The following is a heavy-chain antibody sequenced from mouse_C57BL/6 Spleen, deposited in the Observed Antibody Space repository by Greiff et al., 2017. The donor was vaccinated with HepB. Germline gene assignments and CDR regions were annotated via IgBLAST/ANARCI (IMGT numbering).Heavy chain of an antibody. CDR3: ARGDYDDDEANWYFDV. CDR2: IYPGDGDT. J-gene: IGHJ1*03. V-gene: IGHV1-80*01. D-gene: IGHD2-4*01. CDR1: GYAFSSYW. Sequence: VQLQQPGAELVKPGASVKISCKASGYAFSSYWMNWVKQRPGKGLEWIGQIYPGDGDTNYNGTFKGKATLTADKSSSTAYMQLSSLTSEDSAVYCGARGDYDDDEANWYFDVWGTGTTVTVSS.